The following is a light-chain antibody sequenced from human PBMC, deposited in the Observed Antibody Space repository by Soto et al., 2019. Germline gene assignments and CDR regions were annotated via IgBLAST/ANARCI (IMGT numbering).Light chain of an antibody. J-gene: IGKJ1*01. Sequence: INCRASRDIGSDLSWYQQKPGKAPTLLIYAASNLQSGVPSRFRGSRSGEEFTLTFGVLQPEDFGTYYCLVDHDGWWTLGQGTKVDIK. V-gene: IGKV1-6*01. CDR2: AAS. CDR3: LVDHDGWWT. CDR1: RDIGSD.